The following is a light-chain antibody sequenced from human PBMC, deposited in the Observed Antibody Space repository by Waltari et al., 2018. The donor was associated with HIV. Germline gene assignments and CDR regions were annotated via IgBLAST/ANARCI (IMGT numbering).Light chain of an antibody. Sequence: QSALTQPPSVSGSPVQSVTIPCPGTTSDVVCYNYFTSYHQYPGKAPKLIIFDVNQRPSGVPERFSGSKSGNTASLTISGLQTADEADYFCCAYAAGHVSYVFGNGTAVAVL. CDR2: DVN. V-gene: IGLV2-11*01. CDR1: TSDVVCYNY. CDR3: CAYAAGHVSYV. J-gene: IGLJ1*01.